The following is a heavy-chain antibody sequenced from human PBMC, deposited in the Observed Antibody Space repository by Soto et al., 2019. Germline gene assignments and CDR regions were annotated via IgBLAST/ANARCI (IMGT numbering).Heavy chain of an antibody. CDR3: ARGYQLPNHWFDP. CDR1: GGSISSSSYY. Sequence: SETLSLTCTVSGGSISSSSYYWGWIRQPPGKGLEWIGSIYYSGSTYYNPSLKSRVTISVDTSKNQFSLKLSSVTAADTAVYYCARGYQLPNHWFDPWGQGTLVTVSS. J-gene: IGHJ5*02. D-gene: IGHD2-2*01. CDR2: IYYSGST. V-gene: IGHV4-39*01.